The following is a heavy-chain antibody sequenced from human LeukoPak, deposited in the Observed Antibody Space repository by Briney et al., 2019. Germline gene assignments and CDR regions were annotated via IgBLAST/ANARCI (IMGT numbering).Heavy chain of an antibody. D-gene: IGHD2-2*01. V-gene: IGHV3-21*01. Sequence: PGGSLRLSCAASGFTFSSYSMNWVRQAPGKGLEWVSSISSSSNSTYYADSVKGQFTISRDNAKNSLYLQMNSLRAGDTAVYYCARGPSCTSISCYTTGLFDYWGQGTLVTVSS. CDR2: ISSSSNST. CDR1: GFTFSSYS. J-gene: IGHJ4*02. CDR3: ARGPSCTSISCYTTGLFDY.